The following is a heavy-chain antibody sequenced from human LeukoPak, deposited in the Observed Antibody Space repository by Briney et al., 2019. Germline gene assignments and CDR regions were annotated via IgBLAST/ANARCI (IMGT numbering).Heavy chain of an antibody. CDR1: GFTFSSYA. D-gene: IGHD3-3*01. Sequence: GRSLRLSCAASGFTFSSYAMHWVRQAPGKGLEWVAVISYDGSNKYYADSVKGRFTISRDNSKNTLYLQMNSLRAEDTAVYYCAKDRPNYDFWSGLFDYWGQGTLVTVSS. V-gene: IGHV3-30-3*01. J-gene: IGHJ4*02. CDR3: AKDRPNYDFWSGLFDY. CDR2: ISYDGSNK.